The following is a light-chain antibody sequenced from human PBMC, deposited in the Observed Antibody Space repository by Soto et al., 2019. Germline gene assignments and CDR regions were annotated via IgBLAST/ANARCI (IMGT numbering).Light chain of an antibody. CDR1: SSDVGSYNF. Sequence: QSALTQPASVSGSPGQSITISCTETSSDVGSYNFVSWYQQHPGKAPKLMIYEGSKRPSGVSNRFSGSKSGNTASLTISGLQAEHEADYYCCSYAGSVIFGGGTKLTVL. J-gene: IGLJ2*01. V-gene: IGLV2-23*01. CDR2: EGS. CDR3: CSYAGSVI.